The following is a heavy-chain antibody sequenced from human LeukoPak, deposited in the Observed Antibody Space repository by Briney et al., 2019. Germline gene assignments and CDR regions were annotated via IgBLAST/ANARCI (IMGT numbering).Heavy chain of an antibody. V-gene: IGHV3-7*01. D-gene: IGHD3-22*01. CDR2: IKQDGSEK. Sequence: GGSLRLSCAASGFTFSSYWMSWVRQAPGKGLEWVANIKQDGSEKYYVDSVKGRFIISRDNANNSLYLPMNSLRADDTAGYYCATDMDLNSYDSSGYYPSWFDYWGQGTLVTVSS. J-gene: IGHJ4*02. CDR3: ATDMDLNSYDSSGYYPSWFDY. CDR1: GFTFSSYW.